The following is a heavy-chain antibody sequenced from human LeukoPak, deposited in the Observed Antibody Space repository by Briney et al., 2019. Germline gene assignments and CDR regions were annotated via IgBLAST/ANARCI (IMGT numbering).Heavy chain of an antibody. V-gene: IGHV3-7*01. D-gene: IGHD3-3*01. Sequence: GGSLRLSCAASGFIFSSYWMTWVRQAPGKGLEWVANIKQAGSENSYVDSVKGRFTISRDNAKNSLYLQMNSLRAEDTAVYYCARGNDFWSGYRKSYYYYYMDVWGKGTTVTVSS. CDR2: IKQAGSEN. J-gene: IGHJ6*03. CDR3: ARGNDFWSGYRKSYYYYYMDV. CDR1: GFIFSSYW.